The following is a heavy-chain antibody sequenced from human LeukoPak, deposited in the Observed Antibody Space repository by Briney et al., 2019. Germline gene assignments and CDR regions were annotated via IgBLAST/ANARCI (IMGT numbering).Heavy chain of an antibody. CDR1: GGSISNYY. V-gene: IGHV4-59*08. CDR3: ARHYYGSGSYSVDFDY. J-gene: IGHJ4*02. Sequence: PSGTLTLTCTVSGGSISNYYWSWIRQPPGKGLEWIGFISYSGSTNYNPSLKSRVTIPVDTSKSQFSLKLSSVTAADTAVYYCARHYYGSGSYSVDFDYWGQGTLVTVSS. D-gene: IGHD3-10*01. CDR2: ISYSGST.